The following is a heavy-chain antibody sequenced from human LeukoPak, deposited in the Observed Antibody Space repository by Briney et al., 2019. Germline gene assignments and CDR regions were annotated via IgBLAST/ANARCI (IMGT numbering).Heavy chain of an antibody. D-gene: IGHD3-10*01. V-gene: IGHV4-34*01. CDR1: GGSFSGYY. CDR3: ARDVGFRNYYGSGSYYIIPQLDFPVGGLGRSNYYYYGMDV. CDR2: INHSGST. J-gene: IGHJ6*02. Sequence: SETLSLTCAVYGGSFSGYYWGWIRQPPGKGLEWIGEINHSGSTYYNPSLKSRVTISVDTSKNQFSLKLSSVTAADTAVYYCARDVGFRNYYGSGSYYIIPQLDFPVGGLGRSNYYYYGMDVWGQGTTVTVSS.